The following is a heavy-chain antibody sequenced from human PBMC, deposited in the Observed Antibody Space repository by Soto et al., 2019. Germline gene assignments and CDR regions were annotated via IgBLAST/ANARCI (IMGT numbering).Heavy chain of an antibody. CDR1: GGSISSYY. CDR2: IYYSGST. CDR3: ARRRSNDAFDI. Sequence: PSETLSLTCTVSGGSISSYYWSWIRQPPGKGLEWIGYIYYSGSTNYNPSLKSRVTISVDTSKNQFSLKLSSVTAADTAVYYCARRRSNDAFDIWGQGTMVTVSS. V-gene: IGHV4-59*08. J-gene: IGHJ3*02.